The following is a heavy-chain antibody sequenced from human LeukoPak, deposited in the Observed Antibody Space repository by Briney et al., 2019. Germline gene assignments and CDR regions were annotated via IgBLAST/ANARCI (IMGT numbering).Heavy chain of an antibody. D-gene: IGHD3-10*01. Sequence: SETLFLTCTVSGGSINTGDYYGSWIRQPPGKGLEWIGYIYYTGTTYYNPSLKSRVTISVDTSKNQFSLKLSSVTAADTAVYYCARYGFRTFHYWGQGTLVTVSS. J-gene: IGHJ4*02. CDR3: ARYGFRTFHY. V-gene: IGHV4-30-4*01. CDR2: IYYTGTT. CDR1: GGSINTGDYY.